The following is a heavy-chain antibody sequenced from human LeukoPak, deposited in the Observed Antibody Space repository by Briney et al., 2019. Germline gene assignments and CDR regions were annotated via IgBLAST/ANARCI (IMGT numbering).Heavy chain of an antibody. Sequence: SETLSLTCTVSGGSISSYYWSWIRQPPGKGLEWIGYIYYSGSTNYNPSLKSRVTISVDTSKNQFSLKLSSVTAADTAVYYCARAGGSNYDWYFDLWGRGTLVTVSS. J-gene: IGHJ2*01. CDR3: ARAGGSNYDWYFDL. CDR2: IYYSGST. CDR1: GGSISSYY. V-gene: IGHV4-59*01. D-gene: IGHD4-11*01.